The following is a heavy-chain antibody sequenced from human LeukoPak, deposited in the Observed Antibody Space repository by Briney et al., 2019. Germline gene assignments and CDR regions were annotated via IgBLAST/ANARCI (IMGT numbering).Heavy chain of an antibody. V-gene: IGHV4-38-2*02. CDR3: ARQGVGKYNWNFLNWFDP. D-gene: IGHD1-7*01. CDR2: IYHSGAA. J-gene: IGHJ5*02. CDR1: GLSITSEFY. Sequence: PSETLSLTCSVSGLSITSEFYWGWNRQPPGKGLEWIGDIYHSGAAYYNPSLESRVSMSPDTSKNQFSLKLTSVTAADTAVFYCARQGVGKYNWNFLNWFDPWGPGTLVTVSS.